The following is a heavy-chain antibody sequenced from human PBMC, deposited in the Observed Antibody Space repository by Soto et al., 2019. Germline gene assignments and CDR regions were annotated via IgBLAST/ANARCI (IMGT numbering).Heavy chain of an antibody. D-gene: IGHD1-26*01. CDR2: IYYSGST. CDR1: GGSISSGGHY. CDR3: AREGGIVGATAADY. V-gene: IGHV4-31*03. J-gene: IGHJ4*02. Sequence: QVQLQESGPGLVKPSQTLSLTCTVSGGSISSGGHYWSWIRQHPGKGLEWIGYIYYSGSTYYNPSLKRRVTISVDTSKNQFSLKLSSVTAADTAVYYCAREGGIVGATAADYWGQGTLVTVSS.